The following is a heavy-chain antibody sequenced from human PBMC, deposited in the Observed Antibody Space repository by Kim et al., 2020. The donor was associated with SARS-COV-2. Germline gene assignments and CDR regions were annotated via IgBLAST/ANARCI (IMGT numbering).Heavy chain of an antibody. CDR1: GGSISSGGYY. J-gene: IGHJ3*02. D-gene: IGHD3-16*02. V-gene: IGHV4-31*03. Sequence: TLSLTCTVSGGSISSGGYYWSWIRQHPGKGLEWIGYIYYSGSTYYNPSLKSRVTISVDTSKNQFSLKLSSVTAADTAVYYCARPLRLHLGELSSRLAFDIWGQGTMVTVSS. CDR3: ARPLRLHLGELSSRLAFDI. CDR2: IYYSGST.